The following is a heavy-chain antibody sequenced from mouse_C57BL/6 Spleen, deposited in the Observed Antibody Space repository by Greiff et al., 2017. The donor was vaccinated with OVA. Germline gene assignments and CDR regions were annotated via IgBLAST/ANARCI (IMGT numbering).Heavy chain of an antibody. CDR2: IHPNSGST. CDR1: GYTFTSYW. J-gene: IGHJ4*01. D-gene: IGHD1-1*01. CDR3: ATYGSSYAYYAMDY. Sequence: VQLQQPGAELVKPGASVKLSCKASGYTFTSYWMHWVKQRPGQGLEWIGMIHPNSGSTNYNEKFKSKATLTVDKSSSTAYMQLSSLTSEDSAVYYCATYGSSYAYYAMDYWGQGTSVTVSS. V-gene: IGHV1-64*01.